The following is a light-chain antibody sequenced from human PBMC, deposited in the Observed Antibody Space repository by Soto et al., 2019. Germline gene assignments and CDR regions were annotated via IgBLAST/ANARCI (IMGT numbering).Light chain of an antibody. Sequence: DPPMTQSPSSLSASVGDRVTITCRASQGTSSFLAWFQQKPGKAPKPHLYGAYSWQSGVPSRFSGSGSGTDFTLTIRSLQPEDFASDCCQQYNDFPWTFGQGTKVEIK. CDR1: QGTSSF. CDR3: QQYNDFPWT. V-gene: IGKV1-16*01. J-gene: IGKJ1*01. CDR2: GAY.